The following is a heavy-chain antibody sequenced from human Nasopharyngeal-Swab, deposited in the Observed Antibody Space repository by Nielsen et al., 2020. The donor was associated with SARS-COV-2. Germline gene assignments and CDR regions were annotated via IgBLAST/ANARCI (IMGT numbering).Heavy chain of an antibody. J-gene: IGHJ5*02. CDR1: GGSISSYY. D-gene: IGHD3-9*01. Sequence: SETLSLTCTVSGGSISSYYWSWIRQPPGKGLEWIGYIYYSGSINYNPSLKSRVTISVDTSKNQFSLKLSSVTAADTAVYYCARTYYDILTGYLKFDPWGQGTLVTVSS. CDR3: ARTYYDILTGYLKFDP. CDR2: IYYSGSI. V-gene: IGHV4-59*08.